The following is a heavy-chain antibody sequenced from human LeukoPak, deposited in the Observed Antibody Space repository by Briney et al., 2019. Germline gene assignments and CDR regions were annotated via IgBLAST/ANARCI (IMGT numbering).Heavy chain of an antibody. J-gene: IGHJ4*02. CDR2: IYSSGDT. CDR3: AREGAKGSQTYFGY. D-gene: IGHD1-26*01. V-gene: IGHV3-53*01. Sequence: PGGSLRLSCAASGFTVISNYMTWVRQAPGKGLEWVSVIYSSGDTFYADSVKGRFSISRDTSKNTLYLQMNSLRAEDTAVYYCAREGAKGSQTYFGYWGQGTLVTVSS. CDR1: GFTVISNY.